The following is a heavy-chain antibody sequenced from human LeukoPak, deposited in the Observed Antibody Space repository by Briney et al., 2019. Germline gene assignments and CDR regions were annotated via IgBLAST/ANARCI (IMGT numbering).Heavy chain of an antibody. CDR2: ISGETT. Sequence: GGSLRLSCAASGFNFAHYAMHWVRQAPGKGLEWVSLISGETTSYAESVKGRFAISRDNTKNFLYLQMNSLRAEDTAIYYCAKDKAGMGHHWGQGTLVIVSS. J-gene: IGHJ5*02. CDR1: GFNFAHYA. V-gene: IGHV3-43*02. D-gene: IGHD1-14*01. CDR3: AKDKAGMGHH.